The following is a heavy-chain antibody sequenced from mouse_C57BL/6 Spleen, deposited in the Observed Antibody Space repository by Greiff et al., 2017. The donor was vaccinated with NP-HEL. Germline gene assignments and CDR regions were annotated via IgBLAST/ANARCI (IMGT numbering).Heavy chain of an antibody. CDR2: ISSGSSTI. D-gene: IGHD2-1*01. J-gene: IGHJ4*01. Sequence: EVQGVESGGGLVKPGGSLKLSCAASGFTFSDYGMHWVRQAPEKGLEWVAYISSGSSTIYYADTVKGRFTISRDNAKNTLFLQMTSLRSEDTAMYYCARSGNYGDMDYWGQGTSVTVSS. CDR3: ARSGNYGDMDY. V-gene: IGHV5-17*01. CDR1: GFTFSDYG.